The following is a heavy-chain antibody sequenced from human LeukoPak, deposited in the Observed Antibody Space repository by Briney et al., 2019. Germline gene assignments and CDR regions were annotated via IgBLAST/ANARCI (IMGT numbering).Heavy chain of an antibody. CDR2: IYPGDSDT. CDR3: ARCGFSGGSCYYLDY. J-gene: IGHJ4*02. D-gene: IGHD2-15*01. Sequence: GESLKISCQGSGYTFTNYWVAWVRQMPGKGLEWMGSIYPGDSDTRYSPSFQGQVTISADRSITTVYLQWSSLKASDTAIYYCARCGFSGGSCYYLDYWGQGALVTVSS. CDR1: GYTFTNYW. V-gene: IGHV5-51*01.